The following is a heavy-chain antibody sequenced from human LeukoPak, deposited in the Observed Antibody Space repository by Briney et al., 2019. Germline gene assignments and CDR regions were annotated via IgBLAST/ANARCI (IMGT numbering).Heavy chain of an antibody. CDR2: INHSGST. Sequence: SETLSLTCAVYGGSFSGYYWSWIRQPPGKGLEWIGEINHSGSTNYNLSLKSRVTISVDTSKNQFSLKLSSVTAADTAVYYCARARVRRWFDPWGQGTLVTVSS. CDR3: ARARVRRWFDP. D-gene: IGHD1-1*01. CDR1: GGSFSGYY. V-gene: IGHV4-34*01. J-gene: IGHJ5*02.